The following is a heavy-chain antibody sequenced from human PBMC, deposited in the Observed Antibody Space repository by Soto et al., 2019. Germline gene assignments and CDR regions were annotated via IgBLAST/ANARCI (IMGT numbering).Heavy chain of an antibody. CDR1: GYRFSSYW. CDR3: ARQGSNGAYYYYGMDV. Sequence: XESLKISCKGSGYRFSSYWIAWVRQMPGKGLEWMGIIYPGDSDTRYSPSFQGQVTFSVDKSNNTAYLQWSSLKASDTAMYYCARQGSNGAYYYYGMDVWGQGSAVTVSS. V-gene: IGHV5-51*01. D-gene: IGHD2-8*01. CDR2: IYPGDSDT. J-gene: IGHJ6*02.